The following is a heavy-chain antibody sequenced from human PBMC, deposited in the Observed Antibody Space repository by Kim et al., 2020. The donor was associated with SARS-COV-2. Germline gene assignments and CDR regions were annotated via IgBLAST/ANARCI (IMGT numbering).Heavy chain of an antibody. CDR3: ARGRGLSSRDYDFWSGHHAFDI. CDR1: GGSFSGYY. CDR2: INHSGST. Sequence: SETLSLTCAVYGGSFSGYYWSWIRQPPGKGLEWIGEINHSGSTNYNPSLKSRVTISVDTSKNQFSLKLSSVTAADTAVYYCARGRGLSSRDYDFWSGHHAFDIWGQGTMVTGSS. V-gene: IGHV4-34*01. D-gene: IGHD3-3*01. J-gene: IGHJ3*02.